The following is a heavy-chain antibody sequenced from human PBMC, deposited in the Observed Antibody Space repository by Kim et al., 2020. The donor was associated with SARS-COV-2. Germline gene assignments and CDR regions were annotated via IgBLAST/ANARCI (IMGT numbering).Heavy chain of an antibody. CDR1: GFTFSSYG. J-gene: IGHJ6*01. V-gene: IGHV3-33*05. CDR2: ISYDGSNK. CDR3: ARDEYSYGYLDYYYYGM. Sequence: GGSLRLSCAASGFTFSSYGMHWVRQAPGKGLEWVAVISYDGSNKYYADSVKGRFTISRDNSKNTLYLQMNSLRAEDTAVYYCARDEYSYGYLDYYYYGM. D-gene: IGHD5-18*01.